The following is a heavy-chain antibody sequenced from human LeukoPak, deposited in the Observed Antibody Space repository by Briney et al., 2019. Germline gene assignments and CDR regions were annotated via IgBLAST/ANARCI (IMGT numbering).Heavy chain of an antibody. Sequence: SQTLSLTCTVSGGSISSGGYYWSWIRQPPGKGLEWIGYIYHSGSTYYNPSLKSRVTISVDRSKNQFSLKLSSVTAADTAVYYCARDGGHSSSWYYFDYWGQGTLVTVSS. V-gene: IGHV4-30-2*01. D-gene: IGHD6-13*01. J-gene: IGHJ4*02. CDR1: GGSISSGGYY. CDR2: IYHSGST. CDR3: ARDGGHSSSWYYFDY.